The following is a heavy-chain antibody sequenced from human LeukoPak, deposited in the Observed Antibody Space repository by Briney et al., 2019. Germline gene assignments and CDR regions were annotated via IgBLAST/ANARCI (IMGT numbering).Heavy chain of an antibody. CDR1: GFTVSSNY. V-gene: IGHV3-66*01. CDR3: ARDGSGSLKYYFDY. D-gene: IGHD1-26*01. J-gene: IGHJ4*02. Sequence: GGSLRLSCAASGFTVSSNYMSWVRQPPGKGLEWVTVIYSGGSTYYADCVKGRFTISRDNSKYALYLQMNRLRAEDTALYYCARDGSGSLKYYFDYGGQGTLVTVSS. CDR2: IYSGGST.